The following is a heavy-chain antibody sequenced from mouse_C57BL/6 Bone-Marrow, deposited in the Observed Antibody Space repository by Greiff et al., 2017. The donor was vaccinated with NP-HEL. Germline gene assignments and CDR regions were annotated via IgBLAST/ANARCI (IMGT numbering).Heavy chain of an antibody. J-gene: IGHJ2*01. CDR1: GFTFSDYY. V-gene: IGHV5-16*01. D-gene: IGHD1-1*01. Sequence: EVKVVESEGGLVQPGSSMKLSCTASGFTFSDYYMAWVRQVPEKGLEWVANINYDGSSTYYLDSLKSRFIISRDNAKNILYLQMSSLKSEDTATYYCARDYYYYGSSYGFDYWGQGTTLTVSS. CDR2: INYDGSST. CDR3: ARDYYYYGSSYGFDY.